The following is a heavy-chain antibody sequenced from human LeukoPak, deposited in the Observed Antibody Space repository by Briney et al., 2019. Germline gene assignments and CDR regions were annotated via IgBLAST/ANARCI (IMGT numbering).Heavy chain of an antibody. CDR1: GYTFTGYY. V-gene: IGHV1-2*02. Sequence: GASVKVSCKASGYTFTGYYMHWVRQVPGQGLERMGWINPNSGGTNYAQKFQGRVTMTRDTSISTAYMELSRLRSDETAVYYCARGPLLAVAGTLRFRLWFWGQGTLVTVSS. D-gene: IGHD6-19*01. J-gene: IGHJ4*02. CDR2: INPNSGGT. CDR3: ARGPLLAVAGTLRFRLWF.